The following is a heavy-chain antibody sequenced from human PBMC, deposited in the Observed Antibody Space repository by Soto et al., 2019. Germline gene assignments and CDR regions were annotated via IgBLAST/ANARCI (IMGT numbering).Heavy chain of an antibody. CDR2: ISYDGSNK. CDR3: AKDHIGGVIVGGDY. J-gene: IGHJ4*02. V-gene: IGHV3-30*18. CDR1: GFTFSSYG. Sequence: GGSLRLSCAASGFTFSSYGMHWVRQAPGKGLEWVAVISYDGSNKYYADSVKGRFTISRDNSKNTLYLQMNSLRAEDTAVYYCAKDHIGGVIVGGDYWGQGTLVTVSS. D-gene: IGHD3-16*02.